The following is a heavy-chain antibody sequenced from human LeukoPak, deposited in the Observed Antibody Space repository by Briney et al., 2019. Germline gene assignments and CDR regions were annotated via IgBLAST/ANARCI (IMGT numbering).Heavy chain of an antibody. J-gene: IGHJ6*02. D-gene: IGHD3-10*01. CDR2: IIPIFGTA. Sequence: VASVKVSCKASGGTFSSYAISWVRQAPGQGLEWMGGIIPIFGTANYAQKFQGRVTITADESTSTAYMELSSLRSEDTAVYYCASQVDGSGSPRYYYYCYGMDVWGQGTTVTVSS. CDR1: GGTFSSYA. V-gene: IGHV1-69*13. CDR3: ASQVDGSGSPRYYYYCYGMDV.